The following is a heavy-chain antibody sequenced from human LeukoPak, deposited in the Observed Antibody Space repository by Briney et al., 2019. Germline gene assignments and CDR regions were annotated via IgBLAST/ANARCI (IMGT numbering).Heavy chain of an antibody. CDR2: ISAYNGNT. V-gene: IGHV1-18*01. CDR1: GYTFTSYG. J-gene: IGHJ4*02. CDR3: ARDLAGPDYYDSSGHLSEGVSLFDD. Sequence: ASVKVSCKASGYTFTSYGISWVRQAPGQGLEWTGWISAYNGNTNYAQKLQGRVTMTTDTSTSTAYMELRSLRSDDTAVYYCARDLAGPDYYDSSGHLSEGVSLFDDWGQGTLVTVSS. D-gene: IGHD3-22*01.